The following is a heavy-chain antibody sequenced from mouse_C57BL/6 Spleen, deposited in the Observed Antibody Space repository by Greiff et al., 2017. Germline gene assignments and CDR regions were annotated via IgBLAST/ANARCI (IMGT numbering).Heavy chain of an antibody. CDR3: ARWGNWEYYVDY. Sequence: QVQLQQPGAELVKPGASVKMSCKASGYTFTSYWITWVKQRPGQGLEWIGDIYPGSGSTNYNEKLKSKATLTVDTSSSTAYMQLSSRTAEDAEVYYCARWGNWEYYVDYWGQGTTLTVSS. CDR2: IYPGSGST. V-gene: IGHV1-55*01. CDR1: GYTFTSYW. D-gene: IGHD4-1*01. J-gene: IGHJ2*01.